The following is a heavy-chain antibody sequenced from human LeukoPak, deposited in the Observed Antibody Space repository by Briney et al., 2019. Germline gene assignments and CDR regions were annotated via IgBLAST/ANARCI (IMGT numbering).Heavy chain of an antibody. CDR1: GGSISSGAYY. Sequence: SETLFLTCTVSGGSISSGAYYWSWIRQHPGKGLEWIGYIYYSGSTYYNPSLKSRVTISVDTSNNQFSLKLSSVTAADMAVYYCARAVANYFDYWGQGTLVTVSS. J-gene: IGHJ4*02. D-gene: IGHD6-19*01. V-gene: IGHV4-31*03. CDR2: IYYSGST. CDR3: ARAVANYFDY.